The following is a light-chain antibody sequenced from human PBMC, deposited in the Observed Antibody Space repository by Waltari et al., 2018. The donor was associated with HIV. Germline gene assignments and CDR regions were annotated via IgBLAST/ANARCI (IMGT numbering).Light chain of an antibody. CDR1: ETVSNSF. Sequence: EVVLTQSPGTLSLSPGQRATLSCRTPETVSNSFLAWYQQKPGQSPRLLLYGATSRATDIPDRVSGGGSGTDVTLTISRLEPEDLGVYYGQIYGRSYGTRWTFGQGTKVEIK. CDR2: GAT. CDR3: QIYGRSYGTRWT. V-gene: IGKV3-20*01. J-gene: IGKJ1*01.